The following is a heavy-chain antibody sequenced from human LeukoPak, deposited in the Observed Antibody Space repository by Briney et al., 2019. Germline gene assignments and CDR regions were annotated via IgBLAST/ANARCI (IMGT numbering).Heavy chain of an antibody. Sequence: ASVKVSCKASGSTFTGYYIHWVRQAPGQGLEWMGWIIPNSGGTNYAQRFQGRVTMTSDTSSSTAYMELTSLRSDDTAVYYCASGGIAAAGVDYWGQGTLVTASS. V-gene: IGHV1-2*02. D-gene: IGHD6-13*01. CDR1: GSTFTGYY. J-gene: IGHJ4*02. CDR2: IIPNSGGT. CDR3: ASGGIAAAGVDY.